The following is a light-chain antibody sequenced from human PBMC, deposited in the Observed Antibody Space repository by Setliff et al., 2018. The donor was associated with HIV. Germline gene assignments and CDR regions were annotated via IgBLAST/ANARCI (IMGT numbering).Light chain of an antibody. CDR1: SSDVGGYNY. J-gene: IGLJ1*01. V-gene: IGLV2-11*01. CDR3: CSYAGSYTSLYV. Sequence: SVLTQPRSVSGSPGQSVTISCTGTSSDVGGYNYVSWYQHLPGKAPKLMIYDVTKRPSGVPDRFSGSKSGNTASLTISGLQSEDEADYYCCSYAGSYTSLYVFGTGTKGTVL. CDR2: DVT.